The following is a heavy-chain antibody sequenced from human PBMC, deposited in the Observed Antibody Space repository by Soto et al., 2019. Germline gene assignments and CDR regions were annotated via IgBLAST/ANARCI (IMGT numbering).Heavy chain of an antibody. J-gene: IGHJ6*02. CDR3: ARGLSGMTFGGYYYYYYYGMDV. D-gene: IGHD1-26*01. Sequence: SVKVSCRASGYTFTSYDINWVRQATVQGLEWMGWMNPNSGNTGYAQKFQGRVTMTRNTSISTAYMELSSLRSEETAVYYCARGLSGMTFGGYYYYYYYGMDVWGQGTTVTVSS. CDR2: MNPNSGNT. V-gene: IGHV1-8*01. CDR1: GYTFTSYD.